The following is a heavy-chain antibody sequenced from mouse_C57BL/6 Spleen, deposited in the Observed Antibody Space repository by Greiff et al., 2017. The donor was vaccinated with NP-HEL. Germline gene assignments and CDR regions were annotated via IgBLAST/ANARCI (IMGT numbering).Heavy chain of an antibody. CDR3: ARILAYDYAWFAY. CDR2: IWSGGST. V-gene: IGHV2-2*01. J-gene: IGHJ3*01. D-gene: IGHD2-4*01. Sequence: QVQLKESGPGLVQPSQSLSITCTVSGFSLTSYGVHWVRQSPGKGLEWLGVIWSGGSTDYNAAFISRLSISKDNSKSQVFFKMNSLQADDTAIYYCARILAYDYAWFAYWGQGTLVTVSA. CDR1: GFSLTSYG.